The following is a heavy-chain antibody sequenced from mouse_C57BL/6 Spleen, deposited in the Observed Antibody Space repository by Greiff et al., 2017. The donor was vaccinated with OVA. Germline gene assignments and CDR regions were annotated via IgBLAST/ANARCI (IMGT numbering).Heavy chain of an antibody. J-gene: IGHJ1*03. Sequence: EVKLLESGPGLVKPSQSLSLTCSVTGYSITSGYSWNWIRQFPGNNLEWMGYISYDGSNNYNPSLKNRISITRDTSKNQFFLKLNSVTTEDTATYYGAREGDYYGSSPGDFDVWGTGTTVTVSS. CDR2: ISYDGSN. CDR3: AREGDYYGSSPGDFDV. V-gene: IGHV3-6*01. CDR1: GYSITSGYS. D-gene: IGHD1-1*01.